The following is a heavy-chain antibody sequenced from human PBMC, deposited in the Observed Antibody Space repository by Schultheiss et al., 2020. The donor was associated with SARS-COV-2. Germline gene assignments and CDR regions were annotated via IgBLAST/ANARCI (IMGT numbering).Heavy chain of an antibody. CDR3: ARDRPGGYRIQLWPPLDY. CDR1: GGSISSSSYY. D-gene: IGHD5-18*01. J-gene: IGHJ4*02. V-gene: IGHV4-31*03. CDR2: IYYSGST. Sequence: SQTLSLTCTVSGGSISSSSYYWSWIRQHPGKGLEWIGYIYYSGSTYYNPSLKSRVTISVDTSKNQFSLKLSSVTAADTAVYYCARDRPGGYRIQLWPPLDYWGQGTLVTVSS.